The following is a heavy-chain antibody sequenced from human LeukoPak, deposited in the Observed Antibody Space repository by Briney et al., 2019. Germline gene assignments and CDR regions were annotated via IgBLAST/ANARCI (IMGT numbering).Heavy chain of an antibody. J-gene: IGHJ4*02. D-gene: IGHD6-19*01. V-gene: IGHV3-23*01. CDR2: ISGTSGTT. CDR1: GFPFSSYS. Sequence: PGGSLILSCAASGFPFSSYSMNWVRQAPGKGLGWVSAISGTSGTTYYADSVKGRFAISRDNSKNTLYLQMNSLRAEDTAVYYCATLSGYSSGYYVYWGQGTLVTVSS. CDR3: ATLSGYSSGYYVY.